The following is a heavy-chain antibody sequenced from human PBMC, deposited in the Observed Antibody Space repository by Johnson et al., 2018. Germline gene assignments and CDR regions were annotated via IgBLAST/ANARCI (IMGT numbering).Heavy chain of an antibody. J-gene: IGHJ3*02. CDR2: IYYTGTT. D-gene: IGHD3-22*01. CDR1: GGSINFYY. CDR3: ARDSGYSGSSGFSLDAFDS. V-gene: IGHV4-59*01. Sequence: QVQLVESGPGLVKASETLSLTCAVSGGSINFYYWNWIRQPPGKVLEWIGFIYYTGTTKYNPSLKSRVTMSSDTSKNKLSLKLSSVTAADTAVYYVARDSGYSGSSGFSLDAFDSWGQGTMVTVSS.